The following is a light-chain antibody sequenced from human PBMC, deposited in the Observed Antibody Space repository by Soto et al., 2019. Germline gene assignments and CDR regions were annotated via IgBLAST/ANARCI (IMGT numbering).Light chain of an antibody. CDR1: SSDVGSYNR. Sequence: QSALTQPPSVSGSPGQSVTISCTGTSSDVGSYNRVSWYQQPPGTAPKVMIYEVRNRPSGVPDRFSGSKSSNTASLTISGLQAEVEADYYCSFYRNSTTPVVFGGGTKLTVL. CDR2: EVR. CDR3: SFYRNSTTPVV. V-gene: IGLV2-18*01. J-gene: IGLJ2*01.